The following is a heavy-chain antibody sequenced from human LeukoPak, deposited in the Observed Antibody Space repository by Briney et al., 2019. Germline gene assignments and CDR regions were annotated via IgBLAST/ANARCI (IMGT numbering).Heavy chain of an antibody. CDR2: LSGSGDST. Sequence: GSLRLSCAASGFTFSNYAMSWVRQAPGKGLEWVSSLSGSGDSTYYADSVKGRFTISRDNSKNTLYLQMHSLILEDTAVYYCTRGSDDYDTSGYYYDLGDYWGQGTLVTVSS. V-gene: IGHV3-23*01. CDR1: GFTFSNYA. J-gene: IGHJ4*02. CDR3: TRGSDDYDTSGYYYDLGDY. D-gene: IGHD3-22*01.